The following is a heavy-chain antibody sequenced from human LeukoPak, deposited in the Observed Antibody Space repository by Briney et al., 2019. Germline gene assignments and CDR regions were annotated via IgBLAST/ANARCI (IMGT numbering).Heavy chain of an antibody. Sequence: PGGSLRLSCAASGFTFSTYGMHWVRQAPGKGLEWVAVASYDGSNKYYADSVKGRFTISRDNPKNTLYLHMNSLRAEDTAVYYCAKDWGNWGYGYYFDHWGQGTLVTVSS. CDR2: ASYDGSNK. CDR3: AKDWGNWGYGYYFDH. J-gene: IGHJ4*02. D-gene: IGHD7-27*01. CDR1: GFTFSTYG. V-gene: IGHV3-30*18.